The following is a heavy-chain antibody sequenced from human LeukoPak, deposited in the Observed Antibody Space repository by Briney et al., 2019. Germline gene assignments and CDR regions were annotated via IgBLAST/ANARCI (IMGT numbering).Heavy chain of an antibody. J-gene: IGHJ4*02. D-gene: IGHD3-10*01. Sequence: GGSLRLSCAASGFTFSSYAMSWVRQAPGKGLEWVSAISGSGGSTYYADSVKGRLTISRDNSKNTLYLQMNSLRAEDTAVYYCAKFDYYGSGSHYYDSIWGQGTLVTVSS. V-gene: IGHV3-23*01. CDR2: ISGSGGST. CDR1: GFTFSSYA. CDR3: AKFDYYGSGSHYYDSI.